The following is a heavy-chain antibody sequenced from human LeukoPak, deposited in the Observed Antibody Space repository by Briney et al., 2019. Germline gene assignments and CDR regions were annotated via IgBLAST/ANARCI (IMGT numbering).Heavy chain of an antibody. CDR2: LYSGGTT. CDR3: ARDCISTSCTDAFDI. D-gene: IGHD2-2*01. V-gene: IGHV3-66*01. J-gene: IGHJ3*02. CDR1: GFTFSNYA. Sequence: PGGSLRLSCAASGFTFSNYAMNWVRQAPGRGLEWVSVLYSGGTTYYVDSVKGRFTISRDNSKNTLYLQMNSLRAEDTAVYYCARDCISTSCTDAFDIWGQGTMVTVSS.